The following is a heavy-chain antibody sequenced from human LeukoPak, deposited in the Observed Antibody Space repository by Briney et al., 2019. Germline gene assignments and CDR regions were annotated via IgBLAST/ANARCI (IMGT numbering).Heavy chain of an antibody. V-gene: IGHV3-11*01. D-gene: IGHD4-17*01. CDR3: VRWSPSTVTYDY. CDR2: VSSSGIIK. Sequence: GGSLRLSCAASGFTFNDYHMSWIRQAPGKGLEWIVYVSSSGIIKYYPDSVKGRFTISRDNAKNSLSLQMNSLTAEDTAVYYCVRWSPSTVTYDYWGQGTLVTVSS. CDR1: GFTFNDYH. J-gene: IGHJ4*02.